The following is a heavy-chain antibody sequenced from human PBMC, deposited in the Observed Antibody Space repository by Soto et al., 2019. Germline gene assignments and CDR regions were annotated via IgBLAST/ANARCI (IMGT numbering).Heavy chain of an antibody. J-gene: IGHJ4*02. V-gene: IGHV1-3*01. Sequence: QVQLVQSGAEVKKPGASVKVSSKASGHTSTNYAVHWVRQPPGQGLEWMGRIDAGNGNTKYSQKFQGRVTITTDTSASTAYMELSSLRSEDTAVYYCAREGSTYGSTFDYWGQGTLVTVSS. CDR3: AREGSTYGSTFDY. D-gene: IGHD3-10*01. CDR2: IDAGNGNT. CDR1: GHTSTNYA.